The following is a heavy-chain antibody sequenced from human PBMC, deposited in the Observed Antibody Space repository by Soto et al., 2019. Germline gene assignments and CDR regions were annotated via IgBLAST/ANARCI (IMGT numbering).Heavy chain of an antibody. D-gene: IGHD6-13*01. V-gene: IGHV4-34*01. CDR3: ARVLSSSWYGWFDP. J-gene: IGHJ5*02. Sequence: QVQLQQWGAGLLKPSETLSLTCAVYGGSFSGYYWSWIRQPPGKGLEWIGEINHSGSTNYNPSLTRRVTISVDTSKNQFSLKLSSVTAADTAVYYCARVLSSSWYGWFDPWGQGTLVTVSS. CDR2: INHSGST. CDR1: GGSFSGYY.